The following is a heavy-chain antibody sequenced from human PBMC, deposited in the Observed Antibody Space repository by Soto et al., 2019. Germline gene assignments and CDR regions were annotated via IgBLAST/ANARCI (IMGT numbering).Heavy chain of an antibody. Sequence: EVQLVESGGGLIQPGGSLRLSCAASGFTVSSNYMSWVRQAPGKGLEWVSVIYSGGSTYYADSVKGRFTISRDNSKHTLYLQMNSLRAEDTAVYYCARDSRAIKRPGGGAWFDPWGQGTLVTVSS. CDR1: GFTVSSNY. D-gene: IGHD2-2*02. V-gene: IGHV3-53*01. CDR2: IYSGGST. CDR3: ARDSRAIKRPGGGAWFDP. J-gene: IGHJ5*02.